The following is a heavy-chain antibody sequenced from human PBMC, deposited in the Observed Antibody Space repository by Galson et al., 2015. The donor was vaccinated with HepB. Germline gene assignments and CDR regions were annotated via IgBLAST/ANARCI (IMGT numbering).Heavy chain of an antibody. CDR1: GLTVSSNY. D-gene: IGHD4-11*01. J-gene: IGHJ4*02. Sequence: SLRLSCAASGLTVSSNYMSWVRQAPGKGLEWVSVIHRGGSTYYADSVKGRFTISRDYSKNTLYLQMNSLRAEDTAVYYCATYYGNDYWGQGTLVTVSS. CDR2: IHRGGST. CDR3: ATYYGNDY. V-gene: IGHV3-53*01.